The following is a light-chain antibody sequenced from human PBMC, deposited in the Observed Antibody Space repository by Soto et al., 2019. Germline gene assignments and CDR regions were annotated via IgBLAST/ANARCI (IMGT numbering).Light chain of an antibody. CDR1: QSVSTW. Sequence: DILMTQSPSTLSAFVGDRVNITCRASQSVSTWLAWYQQKPGKAPKVIIYKASTLESGVPSRFSASGSGTEFTLTISSLRPDDFATYDCQQYNSYVYSFGGGTKLE. V-gene: IGKV1-5*03. CDR2: KAS. J-gene: IGKJ2*03. CDR3: QQYNSYVYS.